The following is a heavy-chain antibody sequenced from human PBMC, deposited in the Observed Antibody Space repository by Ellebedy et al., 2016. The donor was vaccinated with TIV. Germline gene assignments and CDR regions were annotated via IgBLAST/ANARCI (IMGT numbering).Heavy chain of an antibody. CDR2: ISAYSGKT. Sequence: AASVKVSCKASGYTFTTYGFTWVRQAPGQGLEWMGWISAYSGKTNYAQKFQGRVTLTTDTSTGTAHMELRSLRPDDTAVYFCARGGNYYTSSGDYRYYFDYWGQGTLVTVSS. CDR1: GYTFTTYG. V-gene: IGHV1-18*04. D-gene: IGHD2-21*02. CDR3: ARGGNYYTSSGDYRYYFDY. J-gene: IGHJ4*02.